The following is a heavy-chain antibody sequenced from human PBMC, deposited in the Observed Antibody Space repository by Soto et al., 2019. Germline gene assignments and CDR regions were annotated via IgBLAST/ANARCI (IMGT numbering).Heavy chain of an antibody. Sequence: EVQLLESGGGLVQPGGSLRLSCAASGFTFSSYAMSWVRQAPGKGLEWVSAISGSGGSTYYADSVKGRFTISRDNSKKTLDLQMNSLRAEDTAVYYCANPREEEYYYYGMDVWGQGTTVTVSS. V-gene: IGHV3-23*01. CDR1: GFTFSSYA. CDR2: ISGSGGST. CDR3: ANPREEEYYYYGMDV. J-gene: IGHJ6*02. D-gene: IGHD1-26*01.